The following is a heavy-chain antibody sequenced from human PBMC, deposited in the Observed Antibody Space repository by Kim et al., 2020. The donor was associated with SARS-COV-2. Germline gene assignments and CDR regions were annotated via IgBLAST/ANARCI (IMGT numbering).Heavy chain of an antibody. Sequence: ASVKVSCKASGYTFTSYAMHWVRQAPGQRLEWMGWINAGSVNTKYSQKFQGRVTITRDTSASTAYMELSSLRSEDTAAYYCARGEGAAAYFDYWGQGTLVTVSS. V-gene: IGHV1-3*01. CDR1: GYTFTSYA. CDR3: ARGEGAAAYFDY. D-gene: IGHD2-2*01. J-gene: IGHJ4*02. CDR2: INAGSVNT.